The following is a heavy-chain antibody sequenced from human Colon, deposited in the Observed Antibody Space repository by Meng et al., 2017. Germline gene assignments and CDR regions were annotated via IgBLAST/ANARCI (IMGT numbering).Heavy chain of an antibody. CDR3: ARSGLTWASFHY. D-gene: IGHD3-9*01. Sequence: VQLVGSGGGRVKPGESLRLSCSTSGFTFSDYGMHWVRQAPGKGLEWVALIWYNGGDKQYADSVRGRFTISRDQSKNTLYLQGSSLRPEDTAVYYCARSGLTWASFHYWGQGTLVTVSS. CDR2: IWYNGGDK. J-gene: IGHJ4*02. V-gene: IGHV3-33*01. CDR1: GFTFSDYG.